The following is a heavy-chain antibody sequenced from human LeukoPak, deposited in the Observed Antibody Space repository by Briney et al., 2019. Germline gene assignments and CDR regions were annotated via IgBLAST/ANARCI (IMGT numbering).Heavy chain of an antibody. V-gene: IGHV3-74*01. J-gene: IGHJ5*02. CDR1: GFPFSGYW. D-gene: IGHD5-12*01. CDR3: ARSASGYDA. Sequence: GGPLRLSCAASGFPFSGYWMHWVRQAPGKGLVWVSRIDDDGAGTTYADSVKGRFTISRDNAKNTLYPQMNSLRVEDTAVYYCARSASGYDAWGQGTLVTVSS. CDR2: IDDDGAGT.